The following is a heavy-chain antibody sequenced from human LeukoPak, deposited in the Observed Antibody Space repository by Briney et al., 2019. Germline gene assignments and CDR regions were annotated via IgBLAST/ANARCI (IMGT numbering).Heavy chain of an antibody. J-gene: IGHJ4*02. CDR1: GDNVRGYW. CDR3: ASLTHDI. CDR2: IDPDDSYT. Sequence: GESLRISCEGSGDNVRGYWISWVRQMPGKGLEWMGRIDPDDSYTYYSPSFEGHVTMSADESTATAYLQWESLKSSDTAIYYCASLTHDIWGQGTLVTVSS. V-gene: IGHV5-10-1*01.